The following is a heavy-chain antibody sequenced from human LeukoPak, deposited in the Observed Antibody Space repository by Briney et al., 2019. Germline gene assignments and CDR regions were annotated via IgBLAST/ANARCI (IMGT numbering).Heavy chain of an antibody. V-gene: IGHV4-34*01. CDR3: ASTGSPSGGFALFDY. CDR2: INHSGST. Sequence: GSLRLSCAASGFTFSSYSMNWVRQPPGKGLEWIGEINHSGSTNYNPSLKSRVTISVDTSKNQFSLKLSSVTAADTAVYYCASTGSPSGGFALFDYWGQGTLVTVSS. J-gene: IGHJ4*02. D-gene: IGHD2-8*02. CDR1: GFTFSSYS.